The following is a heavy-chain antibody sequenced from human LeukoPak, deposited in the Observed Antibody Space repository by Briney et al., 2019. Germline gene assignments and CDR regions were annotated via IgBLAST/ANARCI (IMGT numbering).Heavy chain of an antibody. CDR2: ISASGGNT. D-gene: IGHD6-19*01. Sequence: GGSLTLSCTASGFTFSSYAMSWVRQVPRTGLELVSGISASGGNTYHADSVKGRFTISRDNSKNTLYLQMKSLRAEDTAVYYCARFVWLDRNFDYWGQGTLLTVSS. CDR1: GFTFSSYA. J-gene: IGHJ4*02. CDR3: ARFVWLDRNFDY. V-gene: IGHV3-23*01.